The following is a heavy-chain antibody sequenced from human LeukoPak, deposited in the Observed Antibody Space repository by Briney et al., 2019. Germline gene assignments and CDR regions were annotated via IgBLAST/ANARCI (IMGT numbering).Heavy chain of an antibody. CDR2: IYPRDGST. J-gene: IGHJ4*02. Sequence: ASVKGSCKASGYTFTSNYIHWVRQAPGQGLEWMGMIYPRDGSTSYAQKFQGRVTVTRDTSTSTVHMELSGLRSDDTAVYYCARDQEGFDYWGQGTLVTVSS. V-gene: IGHV1-46*01. CDR1: GYTFTSNY. CDR3: ARDQEGFDY.